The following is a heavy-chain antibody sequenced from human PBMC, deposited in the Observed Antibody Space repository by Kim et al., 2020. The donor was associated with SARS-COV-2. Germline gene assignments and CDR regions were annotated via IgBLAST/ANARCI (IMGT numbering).Heavy chain of an antibody. J-gene: IGHJ5*02. D-gene: IGHD3-22*01. Sequence: SETLSLTCTVSGGSISSYYWSSIRQPPGKGLEWLGYIYYSGSTNYNPSLKSRVTISLDTSKNQFSLKLSSVTAADTAVYYCARVTSYYYDSSGYLNWFDPWGQGTLVTVSS. V-gene: IGHV4-59*01. CDR1: GGSISSYY. CDR2: IYYSGST. CDR3: ARVTSYYYDSSGYLNWFDP.